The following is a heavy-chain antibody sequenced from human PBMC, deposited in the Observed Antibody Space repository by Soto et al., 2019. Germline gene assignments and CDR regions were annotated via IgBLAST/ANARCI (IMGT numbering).Heavy chain of an antibody. V-gene: IGHV3-23*01. Sequence: GGSLRLSCAASGFTFSSYAMSWVRQAPGKGLEWVSGIRDSGDSTFYTESVKGRFTISRDNSKNTLYLLMHSLRAEDTAVYYCAKEIARIGTPLFDDWGQGTLVTVSS. CDR1: GFTFSSYA. J-gene: IGHJ4*02. CDR2: IRDSGDST. D-gene: IGHD1-1*01. CDR3: AKEIARIGTPLFDD.